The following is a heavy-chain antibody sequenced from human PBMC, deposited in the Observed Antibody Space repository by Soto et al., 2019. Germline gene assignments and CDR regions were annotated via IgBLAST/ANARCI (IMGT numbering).Heavy chain of an antibody. D-gene: IGHD3-9*01. CDR3: ARGGRVGLTGYYGVYGMDV. V-gene: IGHV1-69*01. Sequence: QVQLVQSGAEVKKPGSSVKVSCKASGGTFSSYAISWVRQAPGQGLEWMGGIIPIFGTANYAQKFQGRVTITEDESTITAYMEVSSLRSEDTAVYYCARGGRVGLTGYYGVYGMDVWGQGTTVTVSS. CDR2: IIPIFGTA. CDR1: GGTFSSYA. J-gene: IGHJ6*02.